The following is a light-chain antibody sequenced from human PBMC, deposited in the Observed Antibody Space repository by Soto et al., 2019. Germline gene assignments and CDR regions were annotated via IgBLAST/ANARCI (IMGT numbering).Light chain of an antibody. CDR1: RSDVGGYKY. J-gene: IGLJ2*01. V-gene: IGLV2-11*01. Sequence: QSALTQPRSVSGSPGQSVAISCTRSRSDVGGYKYVSWYQQFPGKAPKLIIYDVSRRPSGVPDRFSGSKSGNTASLTISGLQAEDEGDYYCCSYGGGRTPLGFGGGTKVTVL. CDR2: DVS. CDR3: CSYGGGRTPLG.